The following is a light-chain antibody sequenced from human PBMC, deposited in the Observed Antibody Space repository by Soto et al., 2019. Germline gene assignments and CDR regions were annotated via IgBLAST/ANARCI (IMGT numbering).Light chain of an antibody. CDR2: AAS. CDR3: LQDYGDSWM. J-gene: IGKJ1*01. CDR1: RDVGSD. V-gene: IGKV1-6*01. Sequence: TQMTQSPLSLSASVGEKIIITCRASRDVGSDVSWYQQKPGQAPKLVIYAASNLYTGVPSRFSGRRSGTEFTLTIISLQPEDFASYYCLQDYGDSWMCGQGTKVDIK.